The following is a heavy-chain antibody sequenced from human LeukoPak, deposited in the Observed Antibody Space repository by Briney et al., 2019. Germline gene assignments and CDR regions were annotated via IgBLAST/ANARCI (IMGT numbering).Heavy chain of an antibody. V-gene: IGHV1-69*01. D-gene: IGHD3-22*01. J-gene: IGHJ4*02. CDR1: GGTFSSYA. CDR2: IIPIFGTA. Sequence: SVKVSCKASGGTFSSYAISWVRQAPGQGLEWMGGIIPIFGTANYAQKFQGRVTITADESTSTAYMELSSLRSEDTAVYYCARDRMPYYYDSSGYYYYDYWGQGTLSPSPQ. CDR3: ARDRMPYYYDSSGYYYYDY.